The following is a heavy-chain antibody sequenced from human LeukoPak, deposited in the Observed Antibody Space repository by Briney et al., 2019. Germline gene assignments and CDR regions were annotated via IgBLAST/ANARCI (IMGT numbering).Heavy chain of an antibody. D-gene: IGHD4-17*01. CDR3: ARDSTTPDDYGDYLYDAFDI. CDR1: GFTLSSYS. V-gene: IGHV3-21*01. CDR2: ISSSSGYI. J-gene: IGHJ3*02. Sequence: GGSLRLSCAASGFTLSSYSMNWVRQAPGKGLEWVSSISSSSGYIYYADSVKGRFTISRDNAKNSLYLQMNSLRAEDTAVYYCARDSTTPDDYGDYLYDAFDIWGQGTMVTVSS.